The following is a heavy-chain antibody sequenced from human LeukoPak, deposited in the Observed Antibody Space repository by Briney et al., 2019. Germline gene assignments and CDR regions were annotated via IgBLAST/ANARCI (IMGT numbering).Heavy chain of an antibody. Sequence: SETLSLTCTVSGGSITSYYWSWIRQPPGKGLEWIGYIHYSGITNHNPSLKSRVTISVDTSRNQFSLKLNSVTAADTAVYYCTRQSTVNTNDWFDPWGQGTLVTVSS. CDR3: TRQSTVNTNDWFDP. D-gene: IGHD4-17*01. V-gene: IGHV4-59*08. CDR2: IHYSGIT. J-gene: IGHJ5*02. CDR1: GGSITSYY.